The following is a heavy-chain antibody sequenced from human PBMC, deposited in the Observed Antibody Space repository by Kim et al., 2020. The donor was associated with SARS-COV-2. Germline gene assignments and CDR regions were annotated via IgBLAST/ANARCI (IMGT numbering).Heavy chain of an antibody. V-gene: IGHV3-23*01. Sequence: GGSLRLSCAASGFIFSTNDMSWVRQAPGKGLEWVAAISDNGHGTYYADSVKGRFTISRDNSKNTLYLQMNSLRADDTAVYFCASVLRITIFGVVTGFDYWGQGTLVTVSS. J-gene: IGHJ4*02. CDR2: ISDNGHGT. CDR3: ASVLRITIFGVVTGFDY. D-gene: IGHD3-3*01. CDR1: GFIFSTND.